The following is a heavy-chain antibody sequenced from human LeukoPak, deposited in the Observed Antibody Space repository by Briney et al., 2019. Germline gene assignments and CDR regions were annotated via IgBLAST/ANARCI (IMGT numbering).Heavy chain of an antibody. V-gene: IGHV1-2*02. J-gene: IGHJ4*02. D-gene: IGHD3-3*01. CDR3: ARVKIGVVIPFDS. CDR1: GYTFVAHY. Sequence: ASVKVSCKASGYTFVAHYLHWLRQAPGQRFEWMGWINPNNGVTKLSENFQGRVTMTRDLSNSTAYMELSKLTPDDTAVYFCARVKIGVVIPFDSWGQGTQVTVSS. CDR2: INPNNGVT.